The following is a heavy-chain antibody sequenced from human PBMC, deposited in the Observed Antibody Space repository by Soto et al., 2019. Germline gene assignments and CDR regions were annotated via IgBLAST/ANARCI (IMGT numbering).Heavy chain of an antibody. CDR1: GGSVSSGSYY. Sequence: ASETLSLTCTVSGGSVSSGSYYWSWIRQPPGKGLEWIGYIYYSGSTNYNPSLKSRVTISVDTSKNQFSLKLSSVTAADTAVYYCARGLRDGYNNWGQGTLVTVSS. V-gene: IGHV4-61*01. CDR3: ARGLRDGYNN. CDR2: IYYSGST. D-gene: IGHD4-17*01. J-gene: IGHJ4*02.